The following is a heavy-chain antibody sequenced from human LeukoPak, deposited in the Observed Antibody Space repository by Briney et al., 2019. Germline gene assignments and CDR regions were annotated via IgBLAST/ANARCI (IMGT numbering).Heavy chain of an antibody. Sequence: ASVKVSCKASGYTFTSYGINWIRQAPGQGLEWLGWISAYNGNTKYADKFQDRVILTTDTSATTAYMELRSLRSDDTAVYYCARDLSSGYYGWFDPWGQGTLVTVSS. V-gene: IGHV1-18*01. CDR3: ARDLSSGYYGWFDP. CDR2: ISAYNGNT. CDR1: GYTFTSYG. D-gene: IGHD3-22*01. J-gene: IGHJ5*02.